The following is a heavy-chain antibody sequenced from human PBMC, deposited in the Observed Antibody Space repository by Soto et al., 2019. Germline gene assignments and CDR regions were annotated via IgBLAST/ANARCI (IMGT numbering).Heavy chain of an antibody. Sequence: QVQLQQWGAGLLKPSETLSLTCAVYGGSFSGYYWSWLRQPPGKGLEWIGEINHSGSTNYNPSLKSRVTIRVETSKNQFSLRLSSVTAADTAVYYCARTRCGSSSCRPTFANWGQGTLVTVSS. CDR1: GGSFSGYY. CDR2: INHSGST. D-gene: IGHD2-15*01. J-gene: IGHJ4*02. V-gene: IGHV4-34*01. CDR3: ARTRCGSSSCRPTFAN.